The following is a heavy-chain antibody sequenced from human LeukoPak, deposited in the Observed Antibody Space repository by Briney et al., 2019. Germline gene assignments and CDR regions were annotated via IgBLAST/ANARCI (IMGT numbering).Heavy chain of an antibody. Sequence: GGSLRLSCAASGFTVSSNYMSWVRQAPAKGLEWVSVIYSGGSTYYADSVKGRFTISRDNSKNTLYIQMNSLRAEDTAVYYCARGGGIAAAGPLFDYWGQGTLVTVSS. V-gene: IGHV3-66*01. CDR1: GFTVSSNY. CDR3: ARGGGIAAAGPLFDY. D-gene: IGHD6-13*01. J-gene: IGHJ4*02. CDR2: IYSGGST.